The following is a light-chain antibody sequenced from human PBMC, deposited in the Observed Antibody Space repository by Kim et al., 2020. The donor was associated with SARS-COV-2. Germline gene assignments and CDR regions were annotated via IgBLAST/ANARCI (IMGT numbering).Light chain of an antibody. V-gene: IGKV1-39*01. J-gene: IGKJ5*01. CDR2: AAS. CDR1: QSLSSY. Sequence: DIQLTQSPSTLSASVGDRVNLTCRTSQSLSSYLNWYQQTPGRAPNLLIYAASTLQDGVPSRFSGSGSGTEFTLTITSLQPEDFASYYGKLSYSTPIFVEGTRLGIK. CDR3: KLSYSTPI.